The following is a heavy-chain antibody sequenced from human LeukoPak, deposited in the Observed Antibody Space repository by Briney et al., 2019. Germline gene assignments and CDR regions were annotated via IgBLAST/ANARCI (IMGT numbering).Heavy chain of an antibody. D-gene: IGHD5-24*01. CDR3: AKSGEDSGYNSHFDY. CDR2: ISGSGGSR. CDR1: GFTFTSYA. J-gene: IGHJ4*02. Sequence: GGSLRLSCATSGFTFTSYALGWVRQAPGKGLEWVSLISGSGGSRYYGDSVKGRFTISRDNSKNLVYLEMNSLRAGDTAVYYCAKSGEDSGYNSHFDYWGQGTLVIVSS. V-gene: IGHV3-23*01.